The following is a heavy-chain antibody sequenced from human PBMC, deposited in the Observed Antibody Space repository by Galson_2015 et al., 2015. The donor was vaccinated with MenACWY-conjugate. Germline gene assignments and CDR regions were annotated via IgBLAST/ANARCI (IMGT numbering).Heavy chain of an antibody. D-gene: IGHD4-17*01. V-gene: IGHV1-69*13. CDR2: IIPVFHTT. Sequence: SVKVCCKASGDSFNTYSFNWIRQAPGQGPEWLGGIIPVFHTTDYAQRFQGRLTITADESTSTVYMELSSLRSDDTAIYYCARPGGDYEQRTFFDYWGQGTLVTVSS. CDR3: ARPGGDYEQRTFFDY. CDR1: GDSFNTYS. J-gene: IGHJ4*02.